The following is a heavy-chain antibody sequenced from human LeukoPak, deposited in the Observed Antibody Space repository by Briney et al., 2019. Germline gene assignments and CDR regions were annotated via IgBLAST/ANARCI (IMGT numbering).Heavy chain of an antibody. Sequence: SETLSLTCTVSGDSISSGYYWSWIRPPPGKGLEWIGNIYHDGSSTYYNPSLKSRVTISVDTSTNQFSLKLSSVTAADTAVYYCARGRGYCSSTSCQRRTYNWFDPWGQGTLVTVSS. D-gene: IGHD2-2*01. CDR3: ARGRGYCSSTSCQRRTYNWFDP. V-gene: IGHV4-38-2*02. CDR2: IYHDGSST. J-gene: IGHJ5*02. CDR1: GDSISSGYY.